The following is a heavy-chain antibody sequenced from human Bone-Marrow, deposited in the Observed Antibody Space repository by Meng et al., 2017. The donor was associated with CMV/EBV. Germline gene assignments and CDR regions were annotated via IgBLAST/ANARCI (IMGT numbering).Heavy chain of an antibody. V-gene: IGHV3-48*01. CDR3: ARDQYSSGWYGDFDY. CDR2: ISSGSSII. CDR1: KFSFSNYS. J-gene: IGHJ4*02. D-gene: IGHD6-19*01. Sequence: GGSLRLSCAASKFSFSNYSVSWVRQAPGRGLEWISYISSGSSIIFYADSVRGRFTISRDNSKNTLYLQMNSLRAEDTAVYYCARDQYSSGWYGDFDYWGQGTLVTVSS.